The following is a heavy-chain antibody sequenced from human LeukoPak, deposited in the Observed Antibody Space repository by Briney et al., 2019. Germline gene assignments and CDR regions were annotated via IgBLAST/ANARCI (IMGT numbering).Heavy chain of an antibody. Sequence: ASVKVSRKASGYTFTGYYMHWVRQAPGQGLEWMGWINPNSGDTNYAQKFQGRVTMTRDTSISTAYMELSRLRSDDTVVYYCARVRYRLAETYIDYWGQGTLVTVSS. J-gene: IGHJ4*02. CDR2: INPNSGDT. D-gene: IGHD3-16*01. CDR3: ARVRYRLAETYIDY. CDR1: GYTFTGYY. V-gene: IGHV1-2*02.